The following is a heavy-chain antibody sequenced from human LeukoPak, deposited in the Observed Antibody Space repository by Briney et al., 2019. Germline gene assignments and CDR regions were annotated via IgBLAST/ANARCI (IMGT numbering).Heavy chain of an antibody. Sequence: GGSLRLSCAVSGFTFSGFWMSWSRQAPGKGLEWVASINSDGSEGYYADVVKGRFTISRDTAKNSLYLQINSLRAEDTAVYYCARSSYSSSSSVWGQGTMVTVSS. D-gene: IGHD6-6*01. V-gene: IGHV3-7*03. CDR3: ARSSYSSSSSV. CDR1: GFTFSGFW. CDR2: INSDGSEG. J-gene: IGHJ3*01.